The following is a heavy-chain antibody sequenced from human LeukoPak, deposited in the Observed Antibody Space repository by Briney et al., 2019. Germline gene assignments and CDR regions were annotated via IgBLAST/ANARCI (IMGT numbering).Heavy chain of an antibody. CDR3: ARDSDGSYYFDY. J-gene: IGHJ4*02. Sequence: GGSLRLSCAASGFTFSSYSMNWVRQAPGKGLEWVSSISSSSSYIYYADSVKGRFTISRDNAKNSLYLQMNGLRAEDTAVYYCARDSDGSYYFDYWGQGTLVTVSS. D-gene: IGHD3-10*01. V-gene: IGHV3-21*01. CDR2: ISSSSSYI. CDR1: GFTFSSYS.